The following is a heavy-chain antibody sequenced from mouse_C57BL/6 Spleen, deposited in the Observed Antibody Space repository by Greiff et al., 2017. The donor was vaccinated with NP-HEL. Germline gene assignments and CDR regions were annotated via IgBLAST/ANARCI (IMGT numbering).Heavy chain of an antibody. CDR1: GYAFSSSW. V-gene: IGHV1-82*01. CDR2: IYPGDGDT. CDR3: ARRGSSYGRWYFDV. D-gene: IGHD1-1*01. J-gene: IGHJ1*03. Sequence: QVHVKQSGPELVKPGASVKISCKASGYAFSSSWMNWVKQRPGKGLEWIGRIYPGDGDTNYNGKFKGKATLTADKSSSTAYMQLSSLTSEDSAVYFCARRGSSYGRWYFDVWGTGTTVTVSS.